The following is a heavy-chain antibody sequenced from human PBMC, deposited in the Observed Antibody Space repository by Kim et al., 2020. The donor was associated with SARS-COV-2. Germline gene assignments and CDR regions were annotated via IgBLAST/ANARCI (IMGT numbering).Heavy chain of an antibody. J-gene: IGHJ5*02. CDR2: IKQDGSEK. Sequence: GGSLRLSCAASGFTFSSYWMSWVRQAPGKGLEWVANIKQDGSEKYYVDSVKGRFTISRDNAKNSLYLQMNSLRAEDTAVYYCARDLKSITMVRGKPRFDPWGQGTLVTVSS. CDR3: ARDLKSITMVRGKPRFDP. D-gene: IGHD3-10*01. V-gene: IGHV3-7*03. CDR1: GFTFSSYW.